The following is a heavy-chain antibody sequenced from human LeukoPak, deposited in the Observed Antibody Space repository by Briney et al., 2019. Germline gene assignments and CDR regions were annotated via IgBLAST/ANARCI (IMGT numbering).Heavy chain of an antibody. CDR1: GFTFSSYA. CDR2: ISYDGSNK. J-gene: IGHJ4*02. D-gene: IGHD3-10*01. Sequence: PGGSLRLSCAASGFTFSSYAMHWVRQAPGKGLEWVAVISYDGSNKYYADSVKGRFTISRDNSKNTLYLQMNSLRAEDTAVYYCAREFRYGSGSYTNPLDYWGQGTLVTVSS. V-gene: IGHV3-30-3*01. CDR3: AREFRYGSGSYTNPLDY.